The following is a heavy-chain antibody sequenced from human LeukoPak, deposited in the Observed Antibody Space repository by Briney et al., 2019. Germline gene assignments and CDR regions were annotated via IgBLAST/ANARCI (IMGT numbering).Heavy chain of an antibody. Sequence: SETLSPTCSVSGGSISRSYYYWGWIRQPPGKGLEWIGTIYYSGNTFYNPSLKSRVTISVDTSINHFSLTLTSLTAADTAVYFCSRHEHKALAGDTWGQGTLVTVSS. J-gene: IGHJ5*02. CDR2: IYYSGNT. CDR3: SRHEHKALAGDT. CDR1: GGSISRSYYY. D-gene: IGHD6-19*01. V-gene: IGHV4-39*01.